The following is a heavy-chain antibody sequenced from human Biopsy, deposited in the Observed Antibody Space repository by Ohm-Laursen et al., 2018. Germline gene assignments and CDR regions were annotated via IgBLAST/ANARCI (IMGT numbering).Heavy chain of an antibody. CDR2: ISGNGGST. CDR1: GFNFVSYA. D-gene: IGHD2/OR15-2a*01. V-gene: IGHV3-23*01. Sequence: SLRLSCAASGFNFVSYAMSWVRQTPGKGLEWVAAISGNGGSTHYGDSVRGRFTLSRDNSKNTVYLLMNSLRADDTAIYFCAKDAHAFGSEQDSWGQGTLVAVSS. J-gene: IGHJ4*02. CDR3: AKDAHAFGSEQDS.